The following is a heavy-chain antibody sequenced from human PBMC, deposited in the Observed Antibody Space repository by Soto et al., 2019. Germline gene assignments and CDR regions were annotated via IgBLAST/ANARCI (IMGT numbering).Heavy chain of an antibody. D-gene: IGHD3-22*01. CDR2: ISGSGGST. CDR3: AHRNYYESRGYYYYFDY. CDR1: GFTFSSYV. V-gene: IGHV3-23*01. J-gene: IGHJ4*02. Sequence: EVQLLESGGGLVQPGGSLRLSCAASGFTFSSYVMSWVRQAPGKGLEWVSGISGSGGSTYYADSVKGRFTISRDNSKNTLYLQMHSLRAEDTAVYYCAHRNYYESRGYYYYFDYWGQGTLVTVSS.